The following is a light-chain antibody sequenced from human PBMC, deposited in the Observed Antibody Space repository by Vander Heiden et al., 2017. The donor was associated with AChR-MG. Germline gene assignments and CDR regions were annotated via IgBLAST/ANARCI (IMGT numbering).Light chain of an antibody. Sequence: SYVLTQPPSLSVAPDTTARITCRGDSIGSRSVHWYQQKPGQAPVLIVYDDTARPSGIPGRFSGSNSEITATLTISRVEAGDEGDYYCHVWDSGREGVFGGGTKLTVL. V-gene: IGLV3-21*03. J-gene: IGLJ3*02. CDR1: SIGSRS. CDR2: DDT. CDR3: HVWDSGREGV.